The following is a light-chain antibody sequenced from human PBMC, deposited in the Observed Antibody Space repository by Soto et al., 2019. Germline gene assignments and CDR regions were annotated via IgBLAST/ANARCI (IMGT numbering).Light chain of an antibody. CDR1: QSVSNSY. J-gene: IGKJ5*01. CDR3: QQYGSSLPIT. CDR2: GAS. V-gene: IGKV3-20*01. Sequence: EFVLTQSPGTLSLSPGERVTLSCRASQSVSNSYLAWYQQKPVQAPRLLIYGASNRATGIPDRFSGSGSGTDFTLTISRLEPEDFAVYYCQQYGSSLPITFGQGTRLEIK.